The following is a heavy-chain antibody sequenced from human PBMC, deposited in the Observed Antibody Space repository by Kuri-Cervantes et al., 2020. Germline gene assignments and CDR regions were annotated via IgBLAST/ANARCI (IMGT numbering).Heavy chain of an antibody. CDR1: GYSFTSYW. V-gene: IGHV5-51*01. Sequence: GGSLRLSCKGSGYSFTSYWIGWVRQMPGKGLEWMGIIYPGDSDTRYSPSFQGQVTISADKSISTAYLQWSSLKASDTAMYYCARLQTHGYCSSTSCRYFDYWGQGTLVTVSS. CDR3: ARLQTHGYCSSTSCRYFDY. D-gene: IGHD2-2*01. CDR2: IYPGDSDT. J-gene: IGHJ4*02.